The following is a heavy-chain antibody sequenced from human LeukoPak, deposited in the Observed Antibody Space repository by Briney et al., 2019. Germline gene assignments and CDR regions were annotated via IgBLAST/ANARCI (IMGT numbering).Heavy chain of an antibody. CDR1: GGSISRYY. J-gene: IGHJ4*02. Sequence: PSETLSLTCTVSGGSISRYYWSWIRQPPGKGLEYIGYIYYSGSTNYNPSLKSRVTISVDTSKNQFSLKLNSVCAADTAVYYCARLGFSDGSDNWLSDNWGQGTLVTVSS. CDR3: ARLGFSDGSDNWLSDN. D-gene: IGHD3-10*01. CDR2: IYYSGST. V-gene: IGHV4-59*01.